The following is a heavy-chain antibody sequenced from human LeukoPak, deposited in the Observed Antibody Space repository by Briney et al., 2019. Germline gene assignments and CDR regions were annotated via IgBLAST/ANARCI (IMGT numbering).Heavy chain of an antibody. CDR1: GYSISSGYY. D-gene: IGHD6-13*01. CDR3: ARVAGMYSSSWYYFDY. Sequence: SDTLSLTCAVSGYSISSGYYWGWIRQPPGKGLEWIGSIYHSGSTYYNPSLKSRVTISVDTSKNQFSLKLSSVTAADTAVYYCARVAGMYSSSWYYFDYWGQGTLVTVSS. CDR2: IYHSGST. J-gene: IGHJ4*02. V-gene: IGHV4-38-2*01.